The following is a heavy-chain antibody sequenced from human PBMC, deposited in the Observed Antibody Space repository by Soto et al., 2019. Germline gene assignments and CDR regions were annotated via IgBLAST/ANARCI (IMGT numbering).Heavy chain of an antibody. Sequence: QVQLVESGGGVVQPGRSLRLSCAASGFSFSRYGIHWVRQAPGKGLEWVAVISYDESTTFYADSVKGRFTISRDNSKNPLFQKMNSRRREDRVLYYCSKAMIGRYASDAFDAWGQGTMVTVPS. J-gene: IGHJ3*01. CDR3: SKAMIGRYASDAFDA. CDR1: GFSFSRYG. CDR2: ISYDESTT. D-gene: IGHD2-2*01. V-gene: IGHV3-30*18.